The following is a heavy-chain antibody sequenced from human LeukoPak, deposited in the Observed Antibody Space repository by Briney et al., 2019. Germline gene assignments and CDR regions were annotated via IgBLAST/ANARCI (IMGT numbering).Heavy chain of an antibody. D-gene: IGHD3-10*01. CDR3: ARDRAVRRLWDAFDI. CDR1: GYTFTSYG. V-gene: IGHV1-18*01. CDR2: ISAYNGNT. Sequence: ASVKVSCKASGYTFTSYGISWVRQAPGQGLEWMGWISAYNGNTNYAQKLQGRVTMTTDTSTSTAYMELRSLRSDDTAVYYCARDRAVRRLWDAFDIWGQGTMVTVSS. J-gene: IGHJ3*02.